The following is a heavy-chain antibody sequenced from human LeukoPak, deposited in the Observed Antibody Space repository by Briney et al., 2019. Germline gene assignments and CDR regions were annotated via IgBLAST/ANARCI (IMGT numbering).Heavy chain of an antibody. CDR1: GGSIISSGDY. Sequence: PSETLSLTCTVSGGSIISSGDYWWGWIRQPPGKGLEWIGSICYTGTTYNDPSLKSRVTISVDTSKSHFSLRLTSVTAADTAVYYCARQRASGTWAFDIWGQGTMVTVSS. V-gene: IGHV4-39*01. CDR2: ICYTGTT. D-gene: IGHD3-10*01. J-gene: IGHJ3*02. CDR3: ARQRASGTWAFDI.